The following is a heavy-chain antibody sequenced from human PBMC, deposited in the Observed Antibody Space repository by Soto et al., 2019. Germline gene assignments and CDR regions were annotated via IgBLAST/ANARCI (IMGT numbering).Heavy chain of an antibody. CDR3: AREDTTGLFDF. Sequence: PSETLSLTCSVSTGSMRTYYWTWIRQSPGKGLEWIGQISHTGRTKYNPSLESRVTISVDTSRKQFSLKLTSVTAADTALYYCAREDTTGLFDFWGQGTLVTVS. D-gene: IGHD4-17*01. V-gene: IGHV4-59*01. J-gene: IGHJ4*02. CDR1: TGSMRTYY. CDR2: ISHTGRT.